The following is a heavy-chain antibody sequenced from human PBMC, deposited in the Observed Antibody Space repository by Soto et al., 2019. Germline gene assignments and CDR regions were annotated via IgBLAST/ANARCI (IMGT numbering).Heavy chain of an antibody. D-gene: IGHD3-16*01. Sequence: SETLSLTCTVSGGSISSSSYYWGWIRQPPGKGLEWIGSIYYSGSTYYNPSLKSRVTISVDTSKNQFSLKLSSVTAADTAVYYCASPWAPLGDLSGWLTNWFDPWGQGTLVTVSS. V-gene: IGHV4-39*01. J-gene: IGHJ5*02. CDR3: ASPWAPLGDLSGWLTNWFDP. CDR1: GGSISSSSYY. CDR2: IYYSGST.